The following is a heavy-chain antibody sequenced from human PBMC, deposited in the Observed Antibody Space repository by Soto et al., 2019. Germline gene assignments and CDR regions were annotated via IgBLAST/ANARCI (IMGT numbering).Heavy chain of an antibody. CDR3: ARHRSTVSLLDY. J-gene: IGHJ4*02. Sequence: PSETLSLTCTVSGGSISSYYWSWIRQPPGKGLEWIGYIYSFGSTNYNASLESRVSMSVDTSKNQVSLKLTSVTAADTAVYFCARHRSTVSLLDYWGLGTLVTVSS. D-gene: IGHD2-2*01. CDR2: IYSFGST. V-gene: IGHV4-59*08. CDR1: GGSISSYY.